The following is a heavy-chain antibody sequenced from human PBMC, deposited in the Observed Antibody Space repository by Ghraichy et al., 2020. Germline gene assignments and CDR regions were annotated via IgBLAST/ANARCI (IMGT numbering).Heavy chain of an antibody. CDR2: IYSGGDT. J-gene: IGHJ5*02. V-gene: IGHV3-66*01. Sequence: GESLNISCAVSGITVSNNYMSWVRQAPGKGLEWVSLIYSGGDTYYADSVKGRFTISRDNVKNTVYLQMNRLRADDTAVYYCARDREGPWGQGTLVTVSS. CDR3: ARDREGP. CDR1: GITVSNNY.